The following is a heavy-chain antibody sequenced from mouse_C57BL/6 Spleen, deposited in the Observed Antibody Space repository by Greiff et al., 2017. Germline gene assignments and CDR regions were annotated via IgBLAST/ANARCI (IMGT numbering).Heavy chain of an antibody. CDR3: ARTHYYGRSWDAMDY. V-gene: IGHV1-50*01. CDR2: IDPSDSYT. Sequence: VQLQQPGAELVKPGASVKLSCKASGYTFTSYWMPWVKQRPGQGLEWIGEIDPSDSYTNYNQKFKGKATLTVDTSSGTAYMQLSSLTSEDSAVYDCARTHYYGRSWDAMDYWGQGTSVTVSS. D-gene: IGHD1-1*01. J-gene: IGHJ4*01. CDR1: GYTFTSYW.